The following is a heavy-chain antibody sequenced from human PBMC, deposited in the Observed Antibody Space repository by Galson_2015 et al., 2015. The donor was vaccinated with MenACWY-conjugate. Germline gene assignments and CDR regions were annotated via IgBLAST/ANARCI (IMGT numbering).Heavy chain of an antibody. V-gene: IGHV3-23*01. CDR2: ISTTGGTT. D-gene: IGHD3-10*01. Sequence: SLRLSCAASGITFSSYAMSWVHQAPGKGLEWVSSISTTGGTTYYADSVKGRFTISRDNSKNTLYLQMNSLRAGDTAVYYCAQGAGSRWFDPWGQGTLVIVSS. CDR3: AQGAGSRWFDP. CDR1: GITFSSYA. J-gene: IGHJ5*02.